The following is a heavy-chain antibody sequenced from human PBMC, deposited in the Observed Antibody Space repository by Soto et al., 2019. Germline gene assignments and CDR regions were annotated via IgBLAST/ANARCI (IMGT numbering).Heavy chain of an antibody. J-gene: IGHJ3*02. CDR1: GFTFSSYS. CDR2: ISSSSSNI. V-gene: IGHV3-48*02. D-gene: IGHD1-20*01. CDR3: VRRAITADTKWVAFDI. Sequence: PGGSLRLSCAASGFTFSSYSMNWVRQAPGKGLERVSYISSSSSNIYYADSVKGRFTISRDNAQNSLYLQMNSLRHEDTDLYYCVRRAITADTKWVAFDIWGQGTFVT.